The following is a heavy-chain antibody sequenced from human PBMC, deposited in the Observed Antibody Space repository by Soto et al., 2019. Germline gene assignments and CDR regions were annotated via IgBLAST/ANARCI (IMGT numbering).Heavy chain of an antibody. Sequence: SETLSLTCTVSGVSISSSSYYWGWIRQPPGKGLEWIGSIYYSGSTYYNPSLKSRVTISVDTSKNQFSLKLSSVTAADTAVYYCARSMTTVVTLDYWGQGTLVTVSS. J-gene: IGHJ4*02. D-gene: IGHD4-17*01. CDR3: ARSMTTVVTLDY. V-gene: IGHV4-39*01. CDR1: GVSISSSSYY. CDR2: IYYSGST.